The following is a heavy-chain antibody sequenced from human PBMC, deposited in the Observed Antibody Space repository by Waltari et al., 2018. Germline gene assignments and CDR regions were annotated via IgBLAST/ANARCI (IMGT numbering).Heavy chain of an antibody. D-gene: IGHD2-2*01. CDR1: GFVFHNYG. CDR3: AKVLRAFSSSPFHFYFDS. CDR2: LGGNGGDR. J-gene: IGHJ4*02. Sequence: EVQLLESGGGLVPPGGSVRLSCAAAGFVFHNYGRGGVRQGPGKGLEWVASLGGNGGDRYYADSVKGRFTISRDNSESTLSLQMDNLRGEDTAIYYCAKVLRAFSSSPFHFYFDSWGQGTLVAVSS. V-gene: IGHV3-23*01.